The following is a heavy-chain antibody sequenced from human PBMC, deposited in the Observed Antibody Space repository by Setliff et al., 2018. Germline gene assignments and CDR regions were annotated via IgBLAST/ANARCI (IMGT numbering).Heavy chain of an antibody. CDR3: ARALGYCSRTSCYADAFDI. J-gene: IGHJ3*02. CDR2: MYHSGST. Sequence: SKTLSLTCAVYGGSFSGYYWGWIRQPPGKGLEWIGSMYHSGSTYYNPSLKSRVTISVDTSKNQFSLKLNYVTAADTAVYYCARALGYCSRTSCYADAFDIWGQGTMVTVSS. D-gene: IGHD2-2*01. V-gene: IGHV4-38-2*01. CDR1: GGSFSGYY.